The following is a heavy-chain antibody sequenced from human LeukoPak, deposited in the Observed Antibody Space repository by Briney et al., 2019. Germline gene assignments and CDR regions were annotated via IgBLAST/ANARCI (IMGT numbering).Heavy chain of an antibody. CDR2: INSDGSST. Sequence: PGGSLRLSCAASGFTFSSYWMHWVRQAPGKGLVWVSRINSDGSSTSYADSVKGRFTISRDNSKNTLYLQMNSLRAEDTALYYCAKDHADTSGYPYYFDQWGQGTLVTVSS. CDR3: AKDHADTSGYPYYFDQ. CDR1: GFTFSSYW. D-gene: IGHD3-22*01. J-gene: IGHJ4*02. V-gene: IGHV3-74*01.